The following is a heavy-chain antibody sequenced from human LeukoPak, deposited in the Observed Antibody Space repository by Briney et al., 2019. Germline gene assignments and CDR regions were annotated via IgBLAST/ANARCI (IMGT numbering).Heavy chain of an antibody. CDR3: AKSGYNRFDY. D-gene: IGHD5-24*01. J-gene: IGHJ4*02. CDR1: GFTFSSSA. V-gene: IGHV3-23*01. CDR2: ISGSGSGGST. Sequence: GGSLXLSCAASGFTFSSSAMSWVRQAPGKGLEWVSSISGSGSGGSTYYADSVKGRFTISRDNSKNTLYLQMNSLIAEDTAVYYCAKSGYNRFDYWGQGTRVTVSS.